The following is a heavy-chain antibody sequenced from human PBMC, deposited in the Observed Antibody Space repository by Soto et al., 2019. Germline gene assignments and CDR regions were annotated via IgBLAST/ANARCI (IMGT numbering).Heavy chain of an antibody. CDR1: GFTFTSSA. CDR3: ARHLYYDFWSGDYPRYYYGMDV. D-gene: IGHD3-3*01. J-gene: IGHJ6*02. Sequence: SVKVSCKASGFTFTSSAVQWVRQARGQRLEWIGWIVVGSGNTNYAQKFQERVTITRDMSTSTAYMELSSLRSEDTAVYYCARHLYYDFWSGDYPRYYYGMDVWGQGTTVTVSS. V-gene: IGHV1-58*01. CDR2: IVVGSGNT.